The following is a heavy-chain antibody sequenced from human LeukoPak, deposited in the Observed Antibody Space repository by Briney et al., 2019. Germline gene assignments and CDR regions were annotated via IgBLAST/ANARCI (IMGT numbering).Heavy chain of an antibody. Sequence: GASVKISCKVSGYTFTDYYMHWVQQAPGKGLEWMGVVDPEDGETIYAEKFQGRVTITADTSTDTAYMELSSLRSEDTAVYYCATVATRPTSRAFDIWGQGTMVTVSS. V-gene: IGHV1-69-2*01. CDR2: VDPEDGET. CDR3: ATVATRPTSRAFDI. CDR1: GYTFTDYY. J-gene: IGHJ3*02.